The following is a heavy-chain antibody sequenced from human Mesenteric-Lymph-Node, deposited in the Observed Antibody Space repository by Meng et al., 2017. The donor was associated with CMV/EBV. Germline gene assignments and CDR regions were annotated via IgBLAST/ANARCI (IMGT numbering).Heavy chain of an antibody. CDR1: GSFSGYY. D-gene: IGHD2-2*01. V-gene: IGHV4-34*01. J-gene: IGHJ6*02. CDR3: ARRRTTGWRYYYYGMDV. CDR2: INHSGST. Sequence: GSFSGYYWSWIRQPPGKGLEWIGEINHSGSTNYNPSLKSRVTISVDTSKNQFSLKLSSVTAADTAVYYCARRRTTGWRYYYYGMDVWGQGTTVTVSS.